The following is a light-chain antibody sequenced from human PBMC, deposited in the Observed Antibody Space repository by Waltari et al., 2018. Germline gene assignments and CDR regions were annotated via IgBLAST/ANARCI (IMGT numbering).Light chain of an antibody. CDR3: SSQSNNDVVL. Sequence: QSALTQPASVSGSPGQSVTIFCAGTSNDVGGYNSVSWYQRHPGHATIVIIYDVSERPSGVSRCFAGSKSGNTASLTIAGLEADDEADYYCSSQSNNDVVLFGGGTKLTVL. CDR2: DVS. CDR1: SNDVGGYNS. J-gene: IGLJ2*01. V-gene: IGLV2-14*01.